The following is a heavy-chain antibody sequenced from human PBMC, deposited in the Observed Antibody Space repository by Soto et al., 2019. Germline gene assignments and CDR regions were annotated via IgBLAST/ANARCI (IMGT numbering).Heavy chain of an antibody. CDR3: ATTFEGRVPCSGGSCYSAWFDP. CDR1: GGTFSSYT. D-gene: IGHD2-15*01. V-gene: IGHV1-69*02. J-gene: IGHJ5*02. CDR2: IIPILGIA. Sequence: SVKVSCKASGGTFSSYTISWVRQAPGQGLEWMGRIIPILGIANYAQKFQGRVTITADKSTSTAYMELSSLRSEDTAVYYCATTFEGRVPCSGGSCYSAWFDPWGQGTLVTVSS.